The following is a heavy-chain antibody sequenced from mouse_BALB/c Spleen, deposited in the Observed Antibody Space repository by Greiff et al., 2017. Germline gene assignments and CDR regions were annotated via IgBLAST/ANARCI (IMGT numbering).Heavy chain of an antibody. CDR3: ARNDYDGPSWFAY. CDR2: ISTYYGDA. J-gene: IGHJ3*01. V-gene: IGHV1S137*01. CDR1: GYTFTDYA. D-gene: IGHD2-4*01. Sequence: QVQLKQSGAELVRPGVSVKISCKGSGYTFTDYAMHWVKQSHAKSLEWIGVISTYYGDASYNQKFKGKATMTVDKSSSTAYMELARLTSEDSAIYYCARNDYDGPSWFAYWGQGTLVTVSA.